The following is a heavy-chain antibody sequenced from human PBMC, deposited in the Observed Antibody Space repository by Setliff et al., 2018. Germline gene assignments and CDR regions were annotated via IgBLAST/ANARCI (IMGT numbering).Heavy chain of an antibody. CDR1: DGSSSSHY. J-gene: IGHJ6*03. CDR3: ARMSGFQYIDV. D-gene: IGHD3-3*01. Sequence: PSETLSLTCTVSDGSSSSHYWSWIRQPPGKGLEWIGYIHFSGTTNYSPSLKSRVTLSLDTSKNQFSLELSSVTAADTAVYYCARMSGFQYIDVWDKGTTVTVSS. V-gene: IGHV4-4*09. CDR2: IHFSGTT.